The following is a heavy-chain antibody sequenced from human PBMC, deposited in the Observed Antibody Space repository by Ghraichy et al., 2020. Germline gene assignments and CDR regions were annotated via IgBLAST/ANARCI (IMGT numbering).Heavy chain of an antibody. CDR3: ARDQTGDWYFDL. J-gene: IGHJ2*01. Sequence: SETLSPTCTVSGGSVISGSYYWSWIRQPPGKGLEWIGYMYYSGSTNYNPSLKSQFTISVDTSKNQFSLKLSSVTAADTAVYYCARDQTGDWYFDLWGRGTLVTVSS. CDR2: MYYSGST. V-gene: IGHV4-61*01. D-gene: IGHD7-27*01. CDR1: GGSVISGSYY.